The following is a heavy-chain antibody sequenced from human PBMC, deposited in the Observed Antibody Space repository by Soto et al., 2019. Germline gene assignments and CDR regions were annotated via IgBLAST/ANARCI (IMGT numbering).Heavy chain of an antibody. V-gene: IGHV1-18*01. CDR2: ISGYNGNT. CDR3: AREYGMDV. Sequence: QVPLVQSGAEVKKPGASVNVSCKASGYSFHTYAISWVRQAPGQGLEWVGWISGYNGNTNYAQKFQGRVTLTTDTSTKTAFMELRSLTGDDTAVYYCAREYGMDVWGQGTTVTVSS. J-gene: IGHJ6*02. CDR1: GYSFHTYA.